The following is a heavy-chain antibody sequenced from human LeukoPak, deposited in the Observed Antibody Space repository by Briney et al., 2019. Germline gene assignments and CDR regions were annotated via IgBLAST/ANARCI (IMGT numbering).Heavy chain of an antibody. CDR1: GFTFSSYG. CDR3: RDPFDY. V-gene: IGHV3-30*02. J-gene: IGHJ4*02. Sequence: GGSLRLSCAASGFTFSSYGMHWVRQAPGKGLEWVALIQYDGSDKYYADSVKGRFTISRDNSKNTLYLQMNSLRAEDTAVYYCRDPFDYWGQGTLVTVSS. CDR2: IQYDGSDK.